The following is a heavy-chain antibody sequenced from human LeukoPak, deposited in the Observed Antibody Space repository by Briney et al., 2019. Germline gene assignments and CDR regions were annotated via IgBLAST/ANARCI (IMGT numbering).Heavy chain of an antibody. CDR3: ARDLYSVSHDY. CDR2: IFSICST. J-gene: IGHJ4*02. Sequence: HGGSLRVSCAASGVTFSSNYMNWVRQAPGQGLEWVSVIFSICSTYYSDSEKGRFTISRDNSKNTLYLQMNSLRAEDTAVYYCARDLYSVSHDYWGQGTLVTVSS. D-gene: IGHD4-11*01. V-gene: IGHV3-53*01. CDR1: GVTFSSNY.